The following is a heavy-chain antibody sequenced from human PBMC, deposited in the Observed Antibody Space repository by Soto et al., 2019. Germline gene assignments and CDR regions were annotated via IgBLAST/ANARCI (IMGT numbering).Heavy chain of an antibody. D-gene: IGHD2-21*01. V-gene: IGHV3-23*01. CDR1: GFTFSNYA. J-gene: IGHJ4*01. CDR3: AKGTAPAIHY. Sequence: GGSLRLSCATSGFTFSNYAMTWVRQAPGKGLEWVSAITSSSAGRFYADSVQGRFTISRDNSRSTLHLQMKSLRADDTAIYFCAKGTAPAIHYWGPGTLVTVSS. CDR2: ITSSSAGR.